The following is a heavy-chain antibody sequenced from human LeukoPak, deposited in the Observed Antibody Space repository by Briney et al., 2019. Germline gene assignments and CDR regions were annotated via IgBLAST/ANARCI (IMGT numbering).Heavy chain of an antibody. V-gene: IGHV4-59*01. CDR2: MSNSGST. CDR1: GGSISSFY. D-gene: IGHD3-16*01. CDR3: ARGNYDDSYAYGGDFDS. Sequence: SETLSLTCSVSGGSISSFYWNCIRQPPGKGLEWSGYMSNSGSTNYNPQLRSHLTISVDTSKNHLSLRLSSVTAADTAVYYCARGNYDDSYAYGGDFDSWGQGTLVTVST. J-gene: IGHJ4*02.